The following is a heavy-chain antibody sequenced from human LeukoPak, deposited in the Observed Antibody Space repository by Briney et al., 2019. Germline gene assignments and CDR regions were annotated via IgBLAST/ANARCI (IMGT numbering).Heavy chain of an antibody. D-gene: IGHD4-23*01. CDR3: ARRRRYGGNRDAFDI. J-gene: IGHJ3*02. Sequence: WESLKISCKGSGYSFTSYWIGWVRQMPGKGLEWMGIIYPGDSDTRYSPSFQGQVTISADKSISTAYLQWSSLKASDTAMYYCARRRRYGGNRDAFDIWGQGTMVTVSS. CDR1: GYSFTSYW. V-gene: IGHV5-51*01. CDR2: IYPGDSDT.